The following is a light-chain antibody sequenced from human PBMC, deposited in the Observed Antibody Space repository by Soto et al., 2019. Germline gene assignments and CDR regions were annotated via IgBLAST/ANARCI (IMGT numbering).Light chain of an antibody. Sequence: SYELTQPPSVSVSPGQTASITCSGDKLGDKYACWYQQKPGQSPVLVIYQDSKRPSGIPERFSGSNSGNTATLTISGTQAMDEADYYCQAWDCSTRVFGTGTKLTVL. V-gene: IGLV3-1*01. CDR2: QDS. CDR1: KLGDKY. CDR3: QAWDCSTRV. J-gene: IGLJ1*01.